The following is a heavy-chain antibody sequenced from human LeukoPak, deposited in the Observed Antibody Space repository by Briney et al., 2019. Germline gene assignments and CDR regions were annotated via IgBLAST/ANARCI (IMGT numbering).Heavy chain of an antibody. V-gene: IGHV3-74*01. CDR2: INIDGRSA. J-gene: IGHJ5*01. CDR1: GFSFSSYL. Sequence: GGSLRHSCAASGFSFSSYLMHWVRQDPGKGLLWVSRINIDGRSASYAPSVTGRFTMSRDNAKNTVYLQMNSLRAEDTAVYYCAKGALRTSGWYWFYCWLRGTLVTVSS. D-gene: IGHD6-19*01. CDR3: AKGALRTSGWYWFYC.